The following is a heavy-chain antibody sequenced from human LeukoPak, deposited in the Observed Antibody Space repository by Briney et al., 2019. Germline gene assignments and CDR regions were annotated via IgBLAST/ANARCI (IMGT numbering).Heavy chain of an antibody. V-gene: IGHV3-21*01. Sequence: SLRLPCAASGFTFSIYSMNLVRQAPGKGVGWVSSISSSSSYIYYADSVKGRFTISRDNAKNSLYLQMNSLRAEDTAVYYCARGKFPYYYYMDVWGKGTTVTVSS. CDR1: GFTFSIYS. CDR2: ISSSSSYI. J-gene: IGHJ6*03. CDR3: ARGKFPYYYYMDV.